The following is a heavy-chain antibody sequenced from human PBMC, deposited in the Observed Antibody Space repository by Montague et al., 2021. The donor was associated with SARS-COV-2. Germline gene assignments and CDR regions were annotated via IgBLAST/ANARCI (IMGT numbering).Heavy chain of an antibody. CDR2: VYYSRSS. V-gene: IGHV4-59*02. D-gene: IGHD1-26*01. CDR1: GDSVSHDF. CDR3: VRDPAPSGSGTFYDY. J-gene: IGHJ4*02. Sequence: SETLSLTRTVSGDSVSHDFWTWIRQPPGKGLEWIGYVYYSRSSSYNPSLRGRVSIAVDTSKNQCSLRLSTVTAADTAIYYCVRDPAPSGSGTFYDYWGQGTLVAVSS.